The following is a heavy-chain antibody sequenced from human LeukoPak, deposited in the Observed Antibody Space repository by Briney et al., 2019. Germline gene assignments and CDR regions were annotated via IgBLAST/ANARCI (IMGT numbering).Heavy chain of an antibody. V-gene: IGHV3-15*01. D-gene: IGHD3-22*01. J-gene: IGHJ3*02. Sequence: GGSLRLSCAASGFTFSNAWMSWVRQAPGKGLEWVGRIKSKSDGGTTDYAAPVKGRFTISRDYSKNTLNLQMNSLKTEDTAVYYCTTAGRTYYFGSSGYWNAFDIWGQGTMVTVSS. CDR3: TTAGRTYYFGSSGYWNAFDI. CDR2: IKSKSDGGTT. CDR1: GFTFSNAW.